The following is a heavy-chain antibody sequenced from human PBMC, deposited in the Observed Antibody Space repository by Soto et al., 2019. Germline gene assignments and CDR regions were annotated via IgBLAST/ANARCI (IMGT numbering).Heavy chain of an antibody. CDR1: GFTFSSYA. J-gene: IGHJ4*02. Sequence: PGGSLRLSCAASGFTFSSYAMHWVRQAPGKGLEWVAVISYDGSNKYYTDSVEGRFTISRDNSKNTLYLQMNSLRAEDTAVYYCARSGYTDGHLDYCGQGILVTVSS. CDR3: ARSGYTDGHLDY. D-gene: IGHD5-18*01. V-gene: IGHV3-30-3*01. CDR2: ISYDGSNK.